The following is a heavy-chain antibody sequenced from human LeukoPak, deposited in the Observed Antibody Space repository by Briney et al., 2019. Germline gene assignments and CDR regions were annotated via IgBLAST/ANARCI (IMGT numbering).Heavy chain of an antibody. Sequence: VGSLRLSCAASGFTFSSYSMDWVRQAPGKGLEWVSSISSSSSYIYYADSVKGRFTISRDNAKNSLYLQMNSLRAEDTAVYYCARDGHSNNLDYWGQGTLVTVSS. CDR1: GFTFSSYS. D-gene: IGHD5-18*01. CDR3: ARDGHSNNLDY. J-gene: IGHJ4*02. V-gene: IGHV3-21*01. CDR2: ISSSSSYI.